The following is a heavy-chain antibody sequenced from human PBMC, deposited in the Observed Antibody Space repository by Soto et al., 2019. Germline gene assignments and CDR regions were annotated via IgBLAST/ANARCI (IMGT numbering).Heavy chain of an antibody. CDR1: GFTVSSYS. CDR2: ISSSSSYI. D-gene: IGHD6-19*01. Sequence: GGSLRLSCAACGFTVSSYSMNWVRQAPGKGLEWVSSISSSSSYIYYADSVKGRFTISRDNAKNSLYLQMNSLRAEDTAVYYCARDSSGWYFLDPWGQGTLVTVSS. V-gene: IGHV3-21*01. CDR3: ARDSSGWYFLDP. J-gene: IGHJ5*02.